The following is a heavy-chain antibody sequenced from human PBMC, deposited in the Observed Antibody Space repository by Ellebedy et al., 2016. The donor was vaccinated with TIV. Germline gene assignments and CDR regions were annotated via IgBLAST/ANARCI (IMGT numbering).Heavy chain of an antibody. D-gene: IGHD1-7*01. CDR3: VRDGNFDHGHLHGMDV. CDR2: IDWNGGST. J-gene: IGHJ6*02. Sequence: PGGSLRLSCAASGFTFNDYGMSWVRQAPGKGPEWVSGIDWNGGSTGYADSVKGRFTISRANAKNSLYLQMTSLRAADTAWDYCVRDGNFDHGHLHGMDVWGQGTTVTVSS. CDR1: GFTFNDYG. V-gene: IGHV3-20*04.